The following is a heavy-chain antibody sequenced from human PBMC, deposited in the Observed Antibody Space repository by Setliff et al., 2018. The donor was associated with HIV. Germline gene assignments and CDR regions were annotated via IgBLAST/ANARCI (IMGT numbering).Heavy chain of an antibody. J-gene: IGHJ3*02. CDR2: ITSSGTTI. CDR3: ARAPKRVYYYGSGSYLHDAFDI. V-gene: IGHV3-48*01. D-gene: IGHD3-10*01. Sequence: GGSLRLSCAASGFTFSSYSMNWVRQAPGKGLEWGSFITSSGTTIYYADSVKGRFIISRDNAKNSLYLQMNSLRAEDTAVYYCARAPKRVYYYGSGSYLHDAFDIWGQGTKVTVSS. CDR1: GFTFSSYS.